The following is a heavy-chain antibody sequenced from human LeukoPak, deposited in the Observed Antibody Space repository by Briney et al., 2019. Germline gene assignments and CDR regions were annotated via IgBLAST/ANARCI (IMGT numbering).Heavy chain of an antibody. J-gene: IGHJ4*02. CDR1: GFAFSNYG. CDR2: ITGSGGTT. D-gene: IGHD3-10*01. V-gene: IGHV3-23*01. Sequence: GGSLRLSCAASGFAFSNYGMNWVRQAPGKGLEWVSGITGSGGTTYYADSVKGRFTISRDNFKNTLYVQMNSLRAEDTAVYYCAKRLWSPDYWGQGTLVTVSS. CDR3: AKRLWSPDY.